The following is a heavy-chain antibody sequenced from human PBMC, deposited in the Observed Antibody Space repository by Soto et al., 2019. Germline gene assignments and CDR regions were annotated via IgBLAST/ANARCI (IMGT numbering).Heavy chain of an antibody. Sequence: DVQVVQSGGGLVQPGGSLKLSCAASGFAFNDSAMHWVRQASGKGLEWVARVRSKSNNYATAYPASVKGRFIVSRDDSMGTTSPQMNSLKPEDTAIYYCTNNFVWGQGVLVTVSP. CDR3: TNNFV. D-gene: IGHD2-15*01. J-gene: IGHJ4*02. CDR2: VRSKSNNYAT. CDR1: GFAFNDSA. V-gene: IGHV3-73*01.